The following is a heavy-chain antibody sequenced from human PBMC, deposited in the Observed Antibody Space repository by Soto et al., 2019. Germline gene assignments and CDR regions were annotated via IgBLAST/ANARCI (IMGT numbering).Heavy chain of an antibody. D-gene: IGHD3-22*01. CDR1: GYSFTSYW. Sequence: GESLKISCKGSGYSFTSYWISWVRQMPGKGLEWVGIIYPGDSDTRYSPSFQGQVTISADKSISTVYLQWSSLKASDTAMYYCAITRDSSRQFFFDHWGQGTLVTVSS. J-gene: IGHJ4*02. CDR2: IYPGDSDT. CDR3: AITRDSSRQFFFDH. V-gene: IGHV5-51*01.